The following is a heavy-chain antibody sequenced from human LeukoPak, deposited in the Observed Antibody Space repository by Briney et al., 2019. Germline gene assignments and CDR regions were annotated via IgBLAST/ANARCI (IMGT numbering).Heavy chain of an antibody. J-gene: IGHJ5*02. V-gene: IGHV4-59*01. Sequence: PSETLSLTCTVSGGSISSYYWSWIRQPPGKGLEWIGYIYYSGSTNYNPSLKSRVTISVDTSKNQFSLKLSSVTAADTAVYYCARDRGATYYYDSSGYTWFDPWGQGTLVTVSS. CDR2: IYYSGST. CDR3: ARDRGATYYYDSSGYTWFDP. D-gene: IGHD3-22*01. CDR1: GGSISSYY.